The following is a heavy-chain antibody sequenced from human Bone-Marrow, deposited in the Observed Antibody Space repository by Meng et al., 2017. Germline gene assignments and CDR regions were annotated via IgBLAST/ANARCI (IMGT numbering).Heavy chain of an antibody. J-gene: IGHJ6*02. V-gene: IGHV3-21*01. Sequence: GGSLRLSCAAPGFTFSSYSMNWVRQAPGKGLEWVSSISSSSSYIYYADSVKGRFTISRDNAKNSLYLQMNSLRAEDTAVYYCARARAVAGTRRGNYYYYGMDVWGQGTTVTVSS. CDR3: ARARAVAGTRRGNYYYYGMDV. D-gene: IGHD6-19*01. CDR1: GFTFSSYS. CDR2: ISSSSSYI.